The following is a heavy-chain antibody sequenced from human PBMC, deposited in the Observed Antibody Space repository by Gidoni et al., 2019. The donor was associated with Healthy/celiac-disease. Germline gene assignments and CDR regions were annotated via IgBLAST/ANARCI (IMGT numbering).Heavy chain of an antibody. V-gene: IGHV4-59*01. J-gene: IGHJ6*02. CDR1: GAPMSSYY. Sequence: QVQLQESGPGLVKPSETLSLACSVSGAPMSSYYWSWIRQPPGKGLEWIGYLYDSGNTKYNPSLESRVTISVDTSKNQFFLRLRSVTTADTAMYYCARVPYSNFYYYYGMDVWGQGTTVTVSS. D-gene: IGHD4-4*01. CDR2: LYDSGNT. CDR3: ARVPYSNFYYYYGMDV.